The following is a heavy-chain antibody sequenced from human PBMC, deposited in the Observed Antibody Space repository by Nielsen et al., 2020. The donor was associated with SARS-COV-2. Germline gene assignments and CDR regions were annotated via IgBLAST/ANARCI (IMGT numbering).Heavy chain of an antibody. V-gene: IGHV3-30*04. D-gene: IGHD3-16*01. Sequence: WLRQPPGKGLEWVAVISYDGSNKYYADSVKGRFTISRDNSKNTLYLQMNSLRAEDTAVYYCAARGITFGSLEAGPAFDIWGQGTMVTVSS. CDR3: AARGITFGSLEAGPAFDI. J-gene: IGHJ3*02. CDR2: ISYDGSNK.